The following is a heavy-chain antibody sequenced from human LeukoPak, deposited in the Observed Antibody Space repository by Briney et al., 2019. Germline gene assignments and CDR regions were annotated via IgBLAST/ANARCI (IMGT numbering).Heavy chain of an antibody. CDR2: IYYSGST. CDR1: GGSISSSSYY. J-gene: IGHJ5*02. Sequence: KPSETLSLTCTVSGGSISSSSYYWGWIRQPPGKGLEWIGSIYYSGSTYYNPPLKSRVTISVDTSKNQFSLKLSSVTAADTAVYYCARTDPGDPWGQGTLVTVSS. CDR3: ARTDPGDP. V-gene: IGHV4-39*07.